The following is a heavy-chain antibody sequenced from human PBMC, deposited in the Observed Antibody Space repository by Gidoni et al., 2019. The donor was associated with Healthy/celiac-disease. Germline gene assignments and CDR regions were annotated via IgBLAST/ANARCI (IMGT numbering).Heavy chain of an antibody. Sequence: QVQLQESGPGLVKPSETLSLTCTVSGGSISSYYWSWIRQPPGKGLEWIGYIYYSGSTNYNPSLKSRVTISVDTSKNQFSLKLSSVTAADTAVYYCARSSGGRWLQLDYWGQGTLVTVSS. CDR3: ARSSGGRWLQLDY. CDR1: GGSISSYY. V-gene: IGHV4-59*08. J-gene: IGHJ4*02. D-gene: IGHD3-16*01. CDR2: IYYSGST.